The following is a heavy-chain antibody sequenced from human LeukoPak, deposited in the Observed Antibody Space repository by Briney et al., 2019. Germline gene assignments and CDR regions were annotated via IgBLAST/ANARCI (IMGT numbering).Heavy chain of an antibody. J-gene: IGHJ4*02. CDR1: GFTSGNYW. CDR2: IKQDGNEK. D-gene: IGHD3-22*01. Sequence: GGSLRLSCAASGFTSGNYWMTWVRQAPGKGLEWVANIKQDGNEKYYVDSVKGRFTISRDNAKNSLYLQMNSLRAEDTAVYYCASGFDSRFFDKWGQGTLVTVSS. V-gene: IGHV3-7*01. CDR3: ASGFDSRFFDK.